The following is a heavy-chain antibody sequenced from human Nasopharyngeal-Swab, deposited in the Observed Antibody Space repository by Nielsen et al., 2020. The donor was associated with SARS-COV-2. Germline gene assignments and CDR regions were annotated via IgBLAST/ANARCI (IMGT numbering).Heavy chain of an antibody. J-gene: IGHJ6*02. CDR2: INPSGPIT. V-gene: IGHV1-46*01. D-gene: IGHD3-10*01. Sequence: WARQAPGQGLEWMGLINPSGPITSHAQRFQGRVTMTTDTSTSTVYMELSSLRSEDTAVYFCARDRERRYYGSGSFRPNYYYGMDVWGQGTTVTVSS. CDR3: ARDRERRYYGSGSFRPNYYYGMDV.